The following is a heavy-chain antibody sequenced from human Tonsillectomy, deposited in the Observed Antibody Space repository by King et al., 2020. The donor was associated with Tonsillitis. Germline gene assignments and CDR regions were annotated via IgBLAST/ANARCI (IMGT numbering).Heavy chain of an antibody. J-gene: IGHJ6*03. Sequence: VQLVESGGGLVQPGGSLRLSCAASGFTFSSYEMNWVRQAPGKGLEWVSYISSSGFTIYYADSVKGRFTISRDNAKNSLYLQMNSLRAEDTAVYYCARVYNYYYYMDDWGKGTTVTVSS. V-gene: IGHV3-48*03. CDR2: ISSSGFTI. CDR1: GFTFSSYE. CDR3: ARVYNYYYYMDD.